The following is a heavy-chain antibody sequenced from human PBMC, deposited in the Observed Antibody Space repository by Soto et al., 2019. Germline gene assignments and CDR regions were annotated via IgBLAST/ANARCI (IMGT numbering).Heavy chain of an antibody. Sequence: QVHLQESGPGLVKPSGTLSLTCAVSGGSISNSNWWSWVRQPPGKGLEWIGEIYRSGSTNYNPSLRSRVTISVDKSKNQFSLNLSSVTAADTAVYYCARENHFDGFTLLDSWGQGTLVTVSS. J-gene: IGHJ5*01. CDR2: IYRSGST. V-gene: IGHV4-4*02. D-gene: IGHD3-9*01. CDR3: ARENHFDGFTLLDS. CDR1: GGSISNSNW.